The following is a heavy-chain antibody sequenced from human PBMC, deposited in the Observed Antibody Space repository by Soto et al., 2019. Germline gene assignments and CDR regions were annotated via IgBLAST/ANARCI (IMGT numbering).Heavy chain of an antibody. CDR1: GYIFTSYY. Sequence: GASVKVSCKASGYIFTSYYIHWVRQAPGQGLEWMGWINPFDGSRMFAQSFQGRVTMTRDTSTSTVYMEVSSLRSEDTAVYYCSRVDPGETSPFDHWGQGTLVTVSS. CDR3: SRVDPGETSPFDH. CDR2: INPFDGSR. V-gene: IGHV1-46*03. D-gene: IGHD3-10*01. J-gene: IGHJ4*02.